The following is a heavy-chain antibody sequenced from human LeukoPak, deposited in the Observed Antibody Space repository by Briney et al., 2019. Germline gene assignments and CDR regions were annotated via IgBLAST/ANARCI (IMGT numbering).Heavy chain of an antibody. D-gene: IGHD5-24*01. Sequence: SETLSLTCTVSSGSISSYYWSWIRQPPGKGLEWIGYIYYSGSTNYNPSLKSRVTISVDTSKNQFSLKLSSVTAADTAVYYCARGGYNIWEYYFGYWGQGTLVTVSS. V-gene: IGHV4-59*01. J-gene: IGHJ4*02. CDR3: ARGGYNIWEYYFGY. CDR2: IYYSGST. CDR1: SGSISSYY.